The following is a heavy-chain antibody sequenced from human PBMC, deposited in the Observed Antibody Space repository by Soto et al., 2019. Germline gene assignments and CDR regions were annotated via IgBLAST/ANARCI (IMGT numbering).Heavy chain of an antibody. CDR1: GASVSSGSYY. J-gene: IGHJ4*02. CDR2: IYYTGST. CDR3: AGYLAARPYYFDY. Sequence: QVQLQESGPGLVKPSETLSLTCTVSGASVSSGSYYWSWIRQPPGKGLEWIGYIYYTGSTNYNPSLKSRVTISVDTSKTQFSLKLSSVTAADTAVYYCAGYLAARPYYFDYWGQGTLVTVSS. V-gene: IGHV4-61*01. D-gene: IGHD6-6*01.